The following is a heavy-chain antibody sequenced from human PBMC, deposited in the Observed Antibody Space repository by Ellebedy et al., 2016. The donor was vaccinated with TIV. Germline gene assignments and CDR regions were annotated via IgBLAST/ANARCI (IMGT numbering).Heavy chain of an antibody. CDR3: ARDLQDDSTT. V-gene: IGHV3-48*01. CDR1: GFTFSSYS. D-gene: IGHD3-22*01. Sequence: GGSLRLXXAASGFTFSSYSMNWVRQAPGKGLEWVSYISSSSSTIYYADSVKGRFTISRDNSKNTLYLQMNSLRAEDTAVYYCARDLQDDSTTWGQGTLVTVSS. J-gene: IGHJ5*02. CDR2: ISSSSSTI.